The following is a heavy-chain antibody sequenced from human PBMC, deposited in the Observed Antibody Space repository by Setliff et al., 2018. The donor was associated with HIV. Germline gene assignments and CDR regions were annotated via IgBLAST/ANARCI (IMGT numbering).Heavy chain of an antibody. J-gene: IGHJ4*02. CDR3: ERAAAGNTGPFDL. CDR2: IYYSGST. D-gene: IGHD4-17*01. CDR1: GGSISSYY. Sequence: SETLSLTCTVSGGSISSYYWSWIRQPPGKVLEWIGYIYYSGSTNYNPSLKSRVTISVDTSKNQFSLKLSSVTAADTAVYYCERAAAGNTGPFDLWGQGSPVTVSS. V-gene: IGHV4-59*01.